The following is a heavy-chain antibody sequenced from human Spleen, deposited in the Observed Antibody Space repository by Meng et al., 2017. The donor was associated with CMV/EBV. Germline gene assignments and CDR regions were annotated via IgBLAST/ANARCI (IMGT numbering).Heavy chain of an antibody. Sequence: GGSLRLSCAASGFTFSSYAMSWVRQAPGKGLEWVSSISPSGDSTYYADSVKGRFTISRDNSKNTLYLQMNSLRAEDTAVYYCARSLWSYDYWGQGTLVTVSS. CDR3: ARSLWSYDY. CDR1: GFTFSSYA. V-gene: IGHV3-23*01. CDR2: ISPSGDST. J-gene: IGHJ4*02. D-gene: IGHD3-10*01.